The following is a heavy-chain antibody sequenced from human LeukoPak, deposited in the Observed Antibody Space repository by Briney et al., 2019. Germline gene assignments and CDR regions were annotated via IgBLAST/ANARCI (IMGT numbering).Heavy chain of an antibody. CDR3: ARGMRQIDDAFDL. V-gene: IGHV3-21*01. J-gene: IGHJ3*01. CDR2: ISSTSTYI. D-gene: IGHD6-25*01. Sequence: GGSLRLSCATSGFPFSSYTMYWVRQAPGKGLEWVSSISSTSTYIHDADSVKGRFTVFRDNANKSLYLQMNSLRAEDTAMYYCARGMRQIDDAFDLWGQGTMVTVSS. CDR1: GFPFSSYT.